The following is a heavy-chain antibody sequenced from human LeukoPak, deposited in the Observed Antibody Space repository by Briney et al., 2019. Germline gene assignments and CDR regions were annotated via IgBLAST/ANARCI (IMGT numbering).Heavy chain of an antibody. CDR3: AGGPAAYYFDY. V-gene: IGHV4-59*08. Sequence: SETLSLTCTVSGGSISSYYWSWIRQPPGKRLEWIGFIYYSGSTNYNPSLKSRVTISLDTSKNQFSLELTSVTAADTAVYYCAGGPAAYYFDYWGQGTLVTVSS. J-gene: IGHJ4*02. CDR2: IYYSGST. D-gene: IGHD3-16*01. CDR1: GGSISSYY.